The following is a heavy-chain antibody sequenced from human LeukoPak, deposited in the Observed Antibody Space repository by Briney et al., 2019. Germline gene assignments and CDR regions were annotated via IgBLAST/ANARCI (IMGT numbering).Heavy chain of an antibody. CDR1: AFTFSNYA. CDR3: AKNRGKGAVSGTGEIDY. Sequence: GGSLRLSCAASAFTFSNYAMSWVRQAPGKGLEWVSTLSATVSDGGAYYADSVKGRFTISSDNSKNTLHLQMNSLRDEDTAMYYCAKNRGKGAVSGTGEIDYWGQGTLVTVSS. D-gene: IGHD6-19*01. CDR2: LSATVSDGGA. J-gene: IGHJ4*02. V-gene: IGHV3-23*01.